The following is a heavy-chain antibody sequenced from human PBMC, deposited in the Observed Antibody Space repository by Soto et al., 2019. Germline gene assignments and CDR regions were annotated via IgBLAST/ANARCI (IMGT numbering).Heavy chain of an antibody. Sequence: GSVKVPCKASGYTFTSYGISWVRQAPGQGLEWMGWISAYNGNTNYAQKLQGRVTMTTDTSTNTAYMEPRSLRSDDTAVYYCARGPVDTAMVCGDYWGQGTLVTVS. D-gene: IGHD5-18*01. CDR2: ISAYNGNT. CDR3: ARGPVDTAMVCGDY. J-gene: IGHJ4*02. V-gene: IGHV1-18*04. CDR1: GYTFTSYG.